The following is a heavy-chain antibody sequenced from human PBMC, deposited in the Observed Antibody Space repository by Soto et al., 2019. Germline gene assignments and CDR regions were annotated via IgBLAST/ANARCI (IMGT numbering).Heavy chain of an antibody. CDR1: GFTFSSYS. CDR3: AKAYYGSGSYYTLGFDS. Sequence: AGSPSLSWAAAGFTFSSYSMSWVRQAPGKGLEWVSAISGSGRTTDYADSVKGRFTISRDNSKNTLYLQMNSLRAEDTAIYYCAKAYYGSGSYYTLGFDSWGQGTPVTVSS. J-gene: IGHJ4*02. CDR2: ISGSGRTT. D-gene: IGHD3-10*01. V-gene: IGHV3-23*01.